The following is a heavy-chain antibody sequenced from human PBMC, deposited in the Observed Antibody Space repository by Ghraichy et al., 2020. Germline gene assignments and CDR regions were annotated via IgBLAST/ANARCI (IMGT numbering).Heavy chain of an antibody. CDR3: ARGREIGITIFGVVIPYFDY. CDR1: GGSFSGYY. Sequence: SETLSLTCAVYGGSFSGYYWSWIRQPPGKGLEWIGEINHSGSTNYNPSLKSRVTISVDTSKNQFSLKLSSVTAADTAVYYCARGREIGITIFGVVIPYFDYWGQGTLVTVSS. V-gene: IGHV4-34*01. J-gene: IGHJ4*02. D-gene: IGHD3-3*01. CDR2: INHSGST.